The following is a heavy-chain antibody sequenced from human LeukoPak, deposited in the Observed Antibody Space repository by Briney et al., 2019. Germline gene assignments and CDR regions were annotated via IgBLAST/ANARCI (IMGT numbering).Heavy chain of an antibody. CDR1: GFTFSSYA. J-gene: IGHJ6*02. CDR2: ISWNSGRM. V-gene: IGHV3-9*01. D-gene: IGHD6-19*01. Sequence: GGSLRLSCAASGFTFSSYAMSWVRQAPGKGLEWVSFISWNSGRMAYADSVKGRFTISRDNAKNSLYLQMNSLRAEDTAFYYCAKDWYSRGWYEAYQYYGVDLWGQGTTVTVSS. CDR3: AKDWYSRGWYEAYQYYGVDL.